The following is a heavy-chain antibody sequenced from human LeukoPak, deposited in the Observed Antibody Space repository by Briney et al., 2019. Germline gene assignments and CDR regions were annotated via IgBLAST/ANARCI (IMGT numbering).Heavy chain of an antibody. CDR2: IYPGDSDT. Sequence: GESLKISCKGSGYSFTSYWIGWVRQMPGKGLEWMGIIYPGDSDTRYSPSSQGQVTISADKSISTAYPQWSSLKASDTAMYYCARFLGGSGSLYNWFDPWGQGTLVTVSS. CDR1: GYSFTSYW. D-gene: IGHD3-10*01. J-gene: IGHJ5*02. V-gene: IGHV5-51*01. CDR3: ARFLGGSGSLYNWFDP.